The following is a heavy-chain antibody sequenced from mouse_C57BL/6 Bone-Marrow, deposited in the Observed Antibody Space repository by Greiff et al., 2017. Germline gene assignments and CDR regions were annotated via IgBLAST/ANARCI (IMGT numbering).Heavy chain of an antibody. V-gene: IGHV3-6*01. Sequence: EPGPGLVKPSQSLSLTCSVTGYSITSGYYWNWIRQFPGNKLEWMGYISYDGSNNYNPSLKNRISITRDTSKNQFFLKLNSVTTEDTATYYCARDDYDETFAYWGQGTLVTVSA. CDR1: GYSITSGYY. D-gene: IGHD2-4*01. CDR3: ARDDYDETFAY. CDR2: ISYDGSN. J-gene: IGHJ3*01.